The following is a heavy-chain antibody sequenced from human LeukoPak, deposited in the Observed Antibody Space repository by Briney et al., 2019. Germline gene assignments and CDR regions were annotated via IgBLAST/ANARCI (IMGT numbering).Heavy chain of an antibody. CDR3: ARDTPYYYDSSGYLFDY. V-gene: IGHV3-11*04. CDR1: GLTFSDYA. D-gene: IGHD3-22*01. Sequence: PGGSLRLSCAVSGLTFSDYAMSWIRQAPGKGLEWVSYISSSSSTIYYADSVKGRFTISRDNAKNSLYLQMNSLRDEDTAVYYCARDTPYYYDSSGYLFDYWGQGTLVTVSS. CDR2: ISSSSSTI. J-gene: IGHJ4*02.